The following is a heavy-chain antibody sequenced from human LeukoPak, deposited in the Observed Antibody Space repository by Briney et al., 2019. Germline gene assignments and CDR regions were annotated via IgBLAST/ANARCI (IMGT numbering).Heavy chain of an antibody. Sequence: GGSLRLSCAASGFTFSSYGMHWVRQAPGKGLEWVAFIRYDGSNKYYADSVKGRFTISRDNSKNTLYLQMNSLRAEDTAVYYCAKDRRRSSGYSCFDYWGQGTLVTVSS. J-gene: IGHJ4*02. CDR2: IRYDGSNK. V-gene: IGHV3-30*02. D-gene: IGHD3-22*01. CDR1: GFTFSSYG. CDR3: AKDRRRSSGYSCFDY.